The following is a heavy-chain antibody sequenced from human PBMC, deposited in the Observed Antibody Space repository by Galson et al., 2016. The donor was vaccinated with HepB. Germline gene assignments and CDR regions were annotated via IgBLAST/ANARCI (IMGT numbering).Heavy chain of an antibody. CDR3: ARDEGFYNGMDV. D-gene: IGHD2-2*02. CDR2: IHDSGNT. J-gene: IGHJ6*02. Sequence: ETLSLTCTVSSDPVTSGTYYWSWVRQSPGKGLDWIGYIHDSGNTNYNPSIKSRVTISRDTSKNQFFLELSSVTAADTAVYYFARDEGFYNGMDVWGQGTTVTVAS. V-gene: IGHV4-61*01. CDR1: SDPVTSGTYY.